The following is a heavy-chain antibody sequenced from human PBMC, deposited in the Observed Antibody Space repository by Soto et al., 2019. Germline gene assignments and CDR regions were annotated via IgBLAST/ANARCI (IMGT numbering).Heavy chain of an antibody. D-gene: IGHD2-15*01. CDR1: GFTFSSYA. CDR3: AKDRVVARGYYYYGMDV. V-gene: IGHV3-23*01. Sequence: GSLRLSCAASGFTFSSYAMSWVRQAPGKGLEWVSAISGSGGSTYYADSVKGRFTISRDNSKNTLYLQMNSLRAEDTAVYYCAKDRVVARGYYYYGMDVWGQGTTVTVSS. J-gene: IGHJ6*02. CDR2: ISGSGGST.